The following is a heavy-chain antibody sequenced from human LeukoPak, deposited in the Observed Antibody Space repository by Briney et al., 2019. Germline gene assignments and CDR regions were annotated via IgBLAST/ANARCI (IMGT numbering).Heavy chain of an antibody. J-gene: IGHJ3*02. CDR3: ARDQPQCSTVRCAFDI. CDR2: IIPIFGTA. D-gene: IGHD2-2*01. CDR1: GGTVSSYA. Sequence: ASVKVSCKASGGTVSSYAISWVRQAPGQGLEWMGEIIPIFGTANYAQKFQGRVTITADESTSTAYMELSSLRSEDTAVYYCARDQPQCSTVRCAFDIWGQGTMVTVSS. V-gene: IGHV1-69*13.